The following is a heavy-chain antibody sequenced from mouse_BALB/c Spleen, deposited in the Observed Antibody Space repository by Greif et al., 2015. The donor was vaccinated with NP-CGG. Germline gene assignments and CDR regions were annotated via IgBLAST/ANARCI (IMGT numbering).Heavy chain of an antibody. CDR3: ARDTGYYFDY. D-gene: IGHD4-1*01. V-gene: IGHV7-3*02. Sequence: DVMLVESGGGLVQPGGSLRLSCATSGFTFTDYYMSWVRQPPGKALEWLGFIRNKANGYTTEYSASVKGRFTISRDNSQSILYLQMNTLRAEDSATYYCARDTGYYFDYWGQGTTLTVSS. J-gene: IGHJ2*01. CDR2: IRNKANGYTT. CDR1: GFTFTDYY.